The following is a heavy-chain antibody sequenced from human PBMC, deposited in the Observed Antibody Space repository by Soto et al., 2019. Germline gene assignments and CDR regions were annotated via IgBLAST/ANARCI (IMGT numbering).Heavy chain of an antibody. Sequence: GGSLRLSCAASGFTFDDYAMHWVRQAPGKGLEWVSGISWNSGSIGYADTVKGRFTISRDNAKNSLYLQMNSLRAEDTALYYCAKDPDYGSGTVGAFDIWGQGTMVTVSS. CDR3: AKDPDYGSGTVGAFDI. D-gene: IGHD3-10*01. V-gene: IGHV3-9*01. CDR2: ISWNSGSI. CDR1: GFTFDDYA. J-gene: IGHJ3*02.